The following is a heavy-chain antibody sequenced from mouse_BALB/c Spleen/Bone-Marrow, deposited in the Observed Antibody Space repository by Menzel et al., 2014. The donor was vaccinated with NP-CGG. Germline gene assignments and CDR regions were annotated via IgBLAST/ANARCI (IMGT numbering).Heavy chain of an antibody. J-gene: IGHJ4*01. CDR2: IYPGDGDT. Sequence: QVQLKQSGAELARPGASVKLSCKASGYTFTSYWMQWVEQRPGQGLEWIGAIYPGDGDTRYTQKFKGKATLTADKSSSTAYMQLSSLASEDSAVYYCARRDYGIRENYYAMDYWGQGTSVTVSS. CDR1: GYTFTSYW. D-gene: IGHD1-2*01. CDR3: ARRDYGIRENYYAMDY. V-gene: IGHV1-87*01.